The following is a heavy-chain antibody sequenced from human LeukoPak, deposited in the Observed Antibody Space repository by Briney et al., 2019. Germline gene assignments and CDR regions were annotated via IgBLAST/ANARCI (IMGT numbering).Heavy chain of an antibody. Sequence: KSGGSLRLSCEASGFAFNSYTITWVRQAPGKGLESVSSISSSSSYIYYADSVKGRFTISRDNAKNSLYLQTNSLRAEDTAVYYCARDLEPGVPAAIYGYWGQGTLVTVSS. D-gene: IGHD2-2*01. V-gene: IGHV3-21*01. CDR2: ISSSSSYI. J-gene: IGHJ4*02. CDR1: GFAFNSYT. CDR3: ARDLEPGVPAAIYGY.